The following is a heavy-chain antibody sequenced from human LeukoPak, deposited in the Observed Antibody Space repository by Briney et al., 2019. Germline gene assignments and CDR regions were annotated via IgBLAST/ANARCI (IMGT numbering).Heavy chain of an antibody. J-gene: IGHJ5*02. D-gene: IGHD2-2*01. V-gene: IGHV3-23*01. Sequence: GGSLRLSCAASGFTFSSYAMSWVRQAPGKGLGWVSAISGGGGSTYYADSVKGRFTISRDNSKNTLYLQMNSLRAEDTAVYYCSAVVVPAAGFDPWGQGTLVTVSS. CDR1: GFTFSSYA. CDR2: ISGGGGST. CDR3: SAVVVPAAGFDP.